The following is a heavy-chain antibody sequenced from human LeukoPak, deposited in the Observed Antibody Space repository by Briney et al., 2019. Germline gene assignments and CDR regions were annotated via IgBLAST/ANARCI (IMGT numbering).Heavy chain of an antibody. CDR3: AKGGYCSSTSCYVRWFDP. V-gene: IGHV3-23*01. D-gene: IGHD2-2*01. CDR1: GFTFSSYS. J-gene: IGHJ5*02. Sequence: GESLRLSCAASGFTFSSYSMNWVRQAPGKGLEWVSVISSGGGSTYYADSVKGRFTISRDNSKNTLFLQMNSLRAEDTAVYYCAKGGYCSSTSCYVRWFDPWGQGTLVTVS. CDR2: ISSGGGST.